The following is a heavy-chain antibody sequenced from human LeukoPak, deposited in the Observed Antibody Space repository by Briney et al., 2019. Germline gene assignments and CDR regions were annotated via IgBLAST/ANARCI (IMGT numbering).Heavy chain of an antibody. J-gene: IGHJ4*02. CDR2: ISAYNGNT. CDR1: GYIFTSYG. D-gene: IGHD1-26*01. V-gene: IGHV1-18*01. CDR3: ARDVKRVGATGNFDY. Sequence: ASVKVSCKASGYIFTSYGINWVRQAPGQGLEWMGWISAYNGNTNYAQKLQGRVTLTTDTSTSTAYMELRSLRSDDTAVYYCARDVKRVGATGNFDYWGQGTLVTVSS.